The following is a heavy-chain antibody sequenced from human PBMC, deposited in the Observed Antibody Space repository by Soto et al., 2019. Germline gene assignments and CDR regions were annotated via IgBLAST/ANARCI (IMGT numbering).Heavy chain of an antibody. V-gene: IGHV4-59*01. CDR2: IYYSGST. J-gene: IGHJ6*03. CDR3: ARNLRINWNDVYYYYYMDV. CDR1: GGSISSYY. D-gene: IGHD1-1*01. Sequence: SETLSLTCTVSGGSISSYYWSWIRQPPGKGLEWIGYIYYSGSTNYNPSLKSRVTISVDTSKNQFSLKLSSVTAADTAVYYCARNLRINWNDVYYYYYMDVWGKGTTVT.